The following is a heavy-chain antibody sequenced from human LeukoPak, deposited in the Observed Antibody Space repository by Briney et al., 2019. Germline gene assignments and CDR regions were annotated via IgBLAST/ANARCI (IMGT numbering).Heavy chain of an antibody. CDR3: ARGPGLHYYDSGDHAYYYFDY. CDR1: GGSFSGYY. J-gene: IGHJ4*02. D-gene: IGHD3-22*01. CDR2: INHSGST. V-gene: IGHV4-34*01. Sequence: SETLSLTCAVYGGSFSGYYWSWIRQPPGKGLEWIGEINHSGSTNYNPSLKSRVTISVDTSKNQFSLKLSSVTAADTAVYYCARGPGLHYYDSGDHAYYYFDYWGQGTLVTVSS.